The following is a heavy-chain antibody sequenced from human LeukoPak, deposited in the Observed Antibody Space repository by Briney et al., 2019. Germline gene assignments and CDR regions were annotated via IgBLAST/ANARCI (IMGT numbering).Heavy chain of an antibody. J-gene: IGHJ5*02. D-gene: IGHD3-22*01. V-gene: IGHV3-21*01. CDR2: ISSSSSYI. Sequence: GGSLRLSCAASGFTFSSYSMNWVRQAPGKGLEWVSSISSSSSYIYYADSVKGRFTISRDNAKNSLYLQMNSLRAEDTAVYYWAKDRYYDSSGLNWFDPWGQGTLVTVSS. CDR1: GFTFSSYS. CDR3: AKDRYYDSSGLNWFDP.